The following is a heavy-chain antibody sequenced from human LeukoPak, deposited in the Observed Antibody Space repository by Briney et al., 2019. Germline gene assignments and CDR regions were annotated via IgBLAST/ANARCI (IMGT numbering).Heavy chain of an antibody. V-gene: IGHV3-48*04. CDR3: ARDRALDDYVWGSYRHNWFDP. Sequence: PGGSLRLSCAASGFTFSSYSMNWVRQAPGKGLEWVSYISSSSSTIYYADSVKGRFTISRDNAKNSLYLQMNSLRAEDAAVYYCARDRALDDYVWGSYRHNWFDPWGQGTLVTVSS. J-gene: IGHJ5*02. CDR2: ISSSSSTI. CDR1: GFTFSSYS. D-gene: IGHD3-16*02.